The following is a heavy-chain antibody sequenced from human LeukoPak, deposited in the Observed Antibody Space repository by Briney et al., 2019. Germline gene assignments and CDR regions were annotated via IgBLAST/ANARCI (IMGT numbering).Heavy chain of an antibody. Sequence: SGTLSLTCAVSGGSISSSNWWSWVRQHPGKGLEWIGYIYYSGSTYYNPSLKSRVTISVDTSKNQFSLKLSSVTAADTAVYYCAREGGATVTSDAFDIWGQGTMVTVSS. J-gene: IGHJ3*02. CDR3: AREGGATVTSDAFDI. CDR1: GGSISSSNW. D-gene: IGHD4-11*01. V-gene: IGHV4-4*02. CDR2: IYYSGST.